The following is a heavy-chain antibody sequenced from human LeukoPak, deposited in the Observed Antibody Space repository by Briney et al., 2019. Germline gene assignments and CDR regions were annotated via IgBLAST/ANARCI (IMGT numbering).Heavy chain of an antibody. CDR2: ISSSGSTI. Sequence: GGSLRLSCAASGFTFSDYYMSWIRQAPGKGLEWVSYISSSGSTIYYADSVKGRFTISRDNAKNSLYLQMNSLRAEDAAVYFCAKAPVTSCRGAYCYPFDSWSQGTLVTVSS. CDR3: AKAPVTSCRGAYCYPFDS. J-gene: IGHJ4*02. D-gene: IGHD2-21*01. V-gene: IGHV3-11*01. CDR1: GFTFSDYY.